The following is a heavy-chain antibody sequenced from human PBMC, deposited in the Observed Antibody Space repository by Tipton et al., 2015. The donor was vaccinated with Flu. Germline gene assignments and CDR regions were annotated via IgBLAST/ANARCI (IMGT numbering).Heavy chain of an antibody. D-gene: IGHD3-3*01. V-gene: IGHV4-34*01. CDR3: ARRVYDFWSGPPLDY. J-gene: IGHJ4*02. CDR2: INHSGST. Sequence: TLSLTCAVYGGSFSGYYWSWIRQPPGKGLEWIGEINHSGSTNYNPSLKSRATISVDTSKNQFSLKLSSVTAADTAVYYCARRVYDFWSGPPLDYWGQGTLVTVSS. CDR1: GGSFSGYY.